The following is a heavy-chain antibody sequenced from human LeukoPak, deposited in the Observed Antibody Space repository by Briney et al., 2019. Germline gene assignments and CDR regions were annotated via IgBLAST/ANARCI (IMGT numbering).Heavy chain of an antibody. CDR2: FCSSGSTT. J-gene: IGHJ4*02. D-gene: IGHD3-3*01. CDR1: GFTFNTYA. Sequence: GGSLRLSCAASGFTFNTYAMTWVRQAPGKGLEWVSTFCSSGSTTYYADSVKGRFTISRDNSKNTVFLQMNSLRAEDTAVYYCAKHGTYYDFWSGQYYFDYWGQGTLVTVSS. V-gene: IGHV3-23*01. CDR3: AKHGTYYDFWSGQYYFDY.